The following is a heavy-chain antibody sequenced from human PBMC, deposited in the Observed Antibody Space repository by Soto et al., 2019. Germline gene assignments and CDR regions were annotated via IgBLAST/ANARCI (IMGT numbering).Heavy chain of an antibody. Sequence: SGPTLVKPTQTLTLTCTFSGFSLSTSGVGVGWIRQPPGKALEWLALIYWDDDKRYSPSLKSRLTITKDTSKNQVVLTMTNMDPVDTATYYCAHRRGGMVRGVTFDYWGQGTLVTVSS. CDR2: IYWDDDK. V-gene: IGHV2-5*02. D-gene: IGHD3-10*01. J-gene: IGHJ4*02. CDR1: GFSLSTSGVG. CDR3: AHRRGGMVRGVTFDY.